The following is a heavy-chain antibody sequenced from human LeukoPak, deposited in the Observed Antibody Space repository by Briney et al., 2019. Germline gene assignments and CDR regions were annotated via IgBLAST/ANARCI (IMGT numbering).Heavy chain of an antibody. J-gene: IGHJ5*02. Sequence: GGSLRLSCAASGFTFSSYAMHWVRQAPGKGLEWVSAISGSGGSTYYADSVKGRFTISRDNSKNTLYLQMNSLRAEDTAVYYCAKGGMDYYDSSGYYHWFDPWGQGTLVTVSS. CDR2: ISGSGGST. D-gene: IGHD3-22*01. V-gene: IGHV3-23*01. CDR3: AKGGMDYYDSSGYYHWFDP. CDR1: GFTFSSYA.